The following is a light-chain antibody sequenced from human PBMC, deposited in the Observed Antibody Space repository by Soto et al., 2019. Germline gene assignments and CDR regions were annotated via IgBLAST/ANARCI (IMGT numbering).Light chain of an antibody. Sequence: DLQMTQSPSTLSASVGDRVTITCRASQSISTWLAWYQQKAGKAPKLLIYKASTLESGVPSRFSGSGSGTEFTLTISSLQPDDFATYYCQQYNSYSRYTFGQGTKLEIK. V-gene: IGKV1-5*03. CDR2: KAS. J-gene: IGKJ2*01. CDR3: QQYNSYSRYT. CDR1: QSISTW.